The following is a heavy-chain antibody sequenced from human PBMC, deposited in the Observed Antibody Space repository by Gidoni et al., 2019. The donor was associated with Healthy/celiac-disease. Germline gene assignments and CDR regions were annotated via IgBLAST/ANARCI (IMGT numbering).Heavy chain of an antibody. Sequence: QVQLVQSGAEVKKPGASVKVSCKASGYTFTSYGISWVRQAPGQGLEWMGWISAYNGNTNYAQKLQGRVTMTTDTSTSTAYMELRSLRSDDTAVYYCARDITRSLWFGELARGNWFDPWGQGTLVTVSS. CDR1: GYTFTSYG. CDR2: ISAYNGNT. J-gene: IGHJ5*02. CDR3: ARDITRSLWFGELARGNWFDP. V-gene: IGHV1-18*01. D-gene: IGHD3-10*01.